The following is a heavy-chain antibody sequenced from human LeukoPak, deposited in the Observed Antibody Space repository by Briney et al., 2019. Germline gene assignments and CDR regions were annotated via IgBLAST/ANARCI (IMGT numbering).Heavy chain of an antibody. CDR2: IHTDGTI. V-gene: IGHV4-61*02. J-gene: IGHJ4*02. D-gene: IGHD6-19*01. CDR1: GGSISSGNYY. CDR3: ASGHSSGPHSKYYFDY. Sequence: KPSQTLSLTCTVSGGSISSGNYYWSWIRQPAGKGLEWIGRIHTDGTINYSPSLRSRVTISLDTSKNQVSLKLTSVTAADTAVYYCASGHSSGPHSKYYFDYWGQGTLVTVSS.